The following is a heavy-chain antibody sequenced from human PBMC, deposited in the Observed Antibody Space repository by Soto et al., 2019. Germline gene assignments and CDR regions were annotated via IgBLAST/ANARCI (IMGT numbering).Heavy chain of an antibody. V-gene: IGHV3-7*04. CDR3: ARGDYYDSSGPFSDAFDI. CDR1: GFTFSSHW. CDR2: IKPDGSEK. J-gene: IGHJ3*02. Sequence: GSLRLSCAACGFTFSSHWMSWVRQAPGKGLEWVANIKPDGSEKWYVDSVKGRFTISRDNAKNSLYLQMNSLRAEDTAVYYCARGDYYDSSGPFSDAFDIWGQGTMVTV. D-gene: IGHD3-22*01.